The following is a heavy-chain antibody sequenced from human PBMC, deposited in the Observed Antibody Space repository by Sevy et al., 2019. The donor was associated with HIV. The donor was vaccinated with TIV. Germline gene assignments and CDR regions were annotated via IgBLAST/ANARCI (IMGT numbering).Heavy chain of an antibody. CDR3: AMKYDSSGYFDY. CDR2: ISGSGGSGDKT. J-gene: IGHJ4*02. Sequence: GGSLRLSCAASGFTFSNYAMNWVRQAPGKGLEWVSGISGSGGSGDKTNYAEPVKGRFTITRDDSKNSLYLQLNSLRAEDTAIYYCAMKYDSSGYFDYWGQGTLVTVSS. D-gene: IGHD3-22*01. V-gene: IGHV3-23*01. CDR1: GFTFSNYA.